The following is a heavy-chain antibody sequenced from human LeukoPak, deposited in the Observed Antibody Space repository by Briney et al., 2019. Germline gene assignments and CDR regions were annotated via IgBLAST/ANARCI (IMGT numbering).Heavy chain of an antibody. D-gene: IGHD5-12*01. CDR2: ISGSATTI. J-gene: IGHJ4*02. CDR1: GFTFSNYA. Sequence: PGGSLKLSCAASGFTFSNYAMNWVRQAPGKGLEWVSYISGSATTIYYTDSVRGRFTISRDSANNSLSLQMNSLRAEDTAVYYCAREWQRYGGIHYWGQGTLVTVSS. CDR3: AREWQRYGGIHY. V-gene: IGHV3-48*03.